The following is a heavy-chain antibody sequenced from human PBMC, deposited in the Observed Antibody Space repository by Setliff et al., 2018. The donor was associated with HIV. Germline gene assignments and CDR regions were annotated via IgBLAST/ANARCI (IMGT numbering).Heavy chain of an antibody. J-gene: IGHJ6*03. CDR1: GYTFTSYY. D-gene: IGHD2-2*01. Sequence: ASVKVSCKASGYTFTSYYMHWVRQAPGQGLEWMGWISAYNGNTNYAQKFQGRVTITTDESTSTAYMELSSLRSEDTAVYYCARYGGYCSSTSCPPSSYYYYYMDVWGKGTTVTVSS. V-gene: IGHV1-18*04. CDR2: ISAYNGNT. CDR3: ARYGGYCSSTSCPPSSYYYYYMDV.